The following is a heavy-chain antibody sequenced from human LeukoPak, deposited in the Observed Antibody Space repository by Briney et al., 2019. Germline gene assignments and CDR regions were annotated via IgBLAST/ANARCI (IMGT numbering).Heavy chain of an antibody. CDR1: GYTFTSYG. Sequence: ASVKVSCKASGYTFTSYGISWVRQAPGQGLEWMGWISAYNGNTNYAQKLQGRVTMTTDTSTSTAYMELRSLRSDDTAVYYCARAPLVIINPYYYYYGMDVWGQGTTVTVSS. V-gene: IGHV1-18*01. CDR3: ARAPLVIINPYYYYYGMDV. CDR2: ISAYNGNT. D-gene: IGHD3-9*01. J-gene: IGHJ6*02.